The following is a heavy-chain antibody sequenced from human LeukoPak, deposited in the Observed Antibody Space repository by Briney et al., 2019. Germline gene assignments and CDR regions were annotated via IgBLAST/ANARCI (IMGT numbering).Heavy chain of an antibody. CDR2: TYYSGST. D-gene: IGHD3-16*01. CDR1: GGSISSYY. CDR3: ARGVYGWLSYYYYYMDV. J-gene: IGHJ6*03. Sequence: SETLSLTCTVSGGSISSYYWSWIRQPPGKGLEWIGYTYYSGSTNYNPSLKSRVTISVDTSKNQFSLKLSSVTAADTAVYYCARGVYGWLSYYYYYMDVWGKGTTVTVSS. V-gene: IGHV4-59*12.